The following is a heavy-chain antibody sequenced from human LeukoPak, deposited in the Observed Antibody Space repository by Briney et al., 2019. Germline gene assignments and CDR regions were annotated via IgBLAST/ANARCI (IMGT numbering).Heavy chain of an antibody. D-gene: IGHD6-6*01. J-gene: IGHJ3*02. CDR3: ARDSVRGRPLVAFDI. CDR2: IKYDGSEK. CDR1: GFTFSTYW. Sequence: GGSLRLSCAASGFTFSTYWMNWVRQAPGKGLEWVANIKYDGSEKYYVDSVKGRFTISRDNAENSLHLQMNSLRAEDTAVYYCARDSVRGRPLVAFDIWGQGTTVTVSS. V-gene: IGHV3-7*01.